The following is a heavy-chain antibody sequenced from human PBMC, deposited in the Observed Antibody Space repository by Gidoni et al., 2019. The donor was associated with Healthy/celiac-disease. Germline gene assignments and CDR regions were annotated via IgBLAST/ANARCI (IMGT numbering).Heavy chain of an antibody. CDR3: ANLWFGGGDAFDI. CDR1: GFTFSSYA. Sequence: EVQLLESGGGLVQPGGSLRLSCAASGFTFSSYAMSWVRQAPGKGLEWVSAIRGSGGSTYYADSVKGRFTISRDNSKNTLYLQMNILRAEDTAVYYCANLWFGGGDAFDIWGQGTMVTVSS. D-gene: IGHD3-10*01. CDR2: IRGSGGST. V-gene: IGHV3-23*01. J-gene: IGHJ3*02.